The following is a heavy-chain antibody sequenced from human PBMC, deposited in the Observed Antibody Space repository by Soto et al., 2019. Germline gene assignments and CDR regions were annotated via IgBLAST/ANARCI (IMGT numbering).Heavy chain of an antibody. J-gene: IGHJ4*02. CDR1: GYTFNSYG. Sequence: QVQLVQSGAEVKKPGASVKVSCKASGYTFNSYGISWVRQAPGQGLEWMGWISAYNGNRNYAQKFQGRVTMTTDTPRGTAYLRARSLRSEDTGVYNCARHGPPLDSWGPGTPVTVPP. V-gene: IGHV1-18*01. CDR2: ISAYNGNR. CDR3: ARHGPPLDS.